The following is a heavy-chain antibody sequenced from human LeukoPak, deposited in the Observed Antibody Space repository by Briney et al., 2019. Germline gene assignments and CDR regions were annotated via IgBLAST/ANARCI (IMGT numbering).Heavy chain of an antibody. CDR1: GDSITRHY. Sequence: SETLSLTCTVSGDSITRHYWNWIRQSPGKALEWIGYIHYTASTNTNPSLRSRVTISVDTSNSQFSLKLNSVTAADTAVYSCARSGDSPSFDSWGQGTLVTVSS. J-gene: IGHJ4*02. CDR2: IHYTAST. V-gene: IGHV4-59*11. D-gene: IGHD4-17*01. CDR3: ARSGDSPSFDS.